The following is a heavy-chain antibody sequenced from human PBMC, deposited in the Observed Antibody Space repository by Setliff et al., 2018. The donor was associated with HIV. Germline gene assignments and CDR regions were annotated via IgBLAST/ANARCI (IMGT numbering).Heavy chain of an antibody. D-gene: IGHD2-8*02. V-gene: IGHV4-38-2*01. J-gene: IGHJ6*03. CDR2: IYHSGTT. Sequence: SETLSLTCAVSGYSISSGYYWGWIRQPPGKGLEWVGSIYHSGTTYYNPSLKSRLTISMDTSKNQFSLKLSSVTAADTAVYYCARVSSTYWYSIFRNYYYHMGVWGKGTTVTVSS. CDR3: ARVSSTYWYSIFRNYYYHMGV. CDR1: GYSISSGYY.